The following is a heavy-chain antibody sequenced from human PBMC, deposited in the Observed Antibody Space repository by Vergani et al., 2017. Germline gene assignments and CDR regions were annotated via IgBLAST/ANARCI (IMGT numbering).Heavy chain of an antibody. J-gene: IGHJ4*01. CDR2: IYYSGST. D-gene: IGHD6-13*01. CDR3: ARYYSSSWYVDY. CDR1: GGSISSSSYY. V-gene: IGHV4-39*01. Sequence: QLQLQESGPGLVKPSETLSLTCTVSGGSISSSSYYWGWIRQPPGKGLEWIGSIYYSGSTYYNPSLKSRVTISVDTSKNQFSLKLSSVTAADTAVYYCARYYSSSWYVDYWGQGNPGHRLL.